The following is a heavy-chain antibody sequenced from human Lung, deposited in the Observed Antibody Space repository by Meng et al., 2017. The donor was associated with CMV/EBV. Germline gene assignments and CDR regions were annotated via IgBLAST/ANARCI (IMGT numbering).Heavy chain of an antibody. CDR3: ARYVPNGSFWYFDF. CDR2: ISVKNGEA. Sequence: VQLLRCGADAKKPGASMKVSCKASSYIFTNYDISWVRQAPGQGLEWMGWISVKNGEAKYPQNFQGRVTMTTDTTTSTAYMELRSLTSDDTAVYYCARYVPNGSFWYFDFWGRGTLVTVSS. CDR1: SYIFTNYD. V-gene: IGHV1-18*01. J-gene: IGHJ2*01. D-gene: IGHD6-13*01.